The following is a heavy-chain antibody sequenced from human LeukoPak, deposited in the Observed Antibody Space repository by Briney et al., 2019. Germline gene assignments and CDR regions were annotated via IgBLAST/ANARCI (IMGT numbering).Heavy chain of an antibody. V-gene: IGHV4-59*08. CDR3: AKHNGGGVVSYVAPGPPDYFDH. J-gene: IGHJ4*02. D-gene: IGHD1-26*01. CDR1: GASISSYY. CDR2: IYYSGST. Sequence: SETLSLTCTVSGASISSYYWSWIRQPPGKGLEWIGYIYYSGSTNYNPSLESRVTISLDTSTKQLSLKLSSVTVADTAIYYCAKHNGGGVVSYVAPGPPDYFDHWGQGALVIVSS.